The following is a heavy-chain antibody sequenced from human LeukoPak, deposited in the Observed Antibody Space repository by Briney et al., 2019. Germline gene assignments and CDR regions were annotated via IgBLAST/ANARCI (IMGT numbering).Heavy chain of an antibody. J-gene: IGHJ4*02. CDR2: IYYSGTT. Sequence: RASETLSLTCTVSGGSISTYYWSWIRQPPGKGLEWIGYIYYSGTTNYNPSLKSRVTISVDTSKNQFSLKLSSVTAADTAVYYCASRTGEIDYWGQGTLVTVSS. D-gene: IGHD7-27*01. CDR3: ASRTGEIDY. V-gene: IGHV4-59*12. CDR1: GGSISTYY.